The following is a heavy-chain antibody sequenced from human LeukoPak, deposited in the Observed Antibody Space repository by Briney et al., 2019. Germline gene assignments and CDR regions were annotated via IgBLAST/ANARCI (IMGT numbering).Heavy chain of an antibody. J-gene: IGHJ4*02. Sequence: ASVTVSCKASGYTFTVYYMHWVRPAPGQGREWMGWINPNSGGTNYAQKFQGRVTITRDTSISTAYMELSRLRSDDTAVYYCARVPVGVGANLDYWGQGTLVTVSS. CDR3: ARVPVGVGANLDY. CDR2: INPNSGGT. D-gene: IGHD1-26*01. V-gene: IGHV1-2*02. CDR1: GYTFTVYY.